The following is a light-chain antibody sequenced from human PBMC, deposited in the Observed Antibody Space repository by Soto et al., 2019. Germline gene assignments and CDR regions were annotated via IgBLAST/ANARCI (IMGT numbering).Light chain of an antibody. V-gene: IGLV1-47*01. CDR3: AAWDDSPLYV. CDR1: SSNIGSNY. CDR2: RNN. J-gene: IGLJ1*01. Sequence: QSALTQPPSASGTPGQRVTISCSGSSSNIGSNYVYWYQQLPGTVPKLLIYRNNQRPSGVPDRFSGSKSGTSASLAISGLRSEDEADYYCAAWDDSPLYVFGTGTKVTVL.